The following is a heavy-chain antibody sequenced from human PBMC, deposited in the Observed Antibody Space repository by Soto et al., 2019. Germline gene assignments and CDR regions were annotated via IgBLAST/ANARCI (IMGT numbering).Heavy chain of an antibody. J-gene: IGHJ5*02. CDR1: GGSITSGGYY. V-gene: IGHV4-31*01. Sequence: QVQLQESGPGLVKPSQTLSLTCTVSGGSITSGGYYWSWIRQHPGKGLEWIGYIYYSGFTYYNPSLXXXXXXSXXTXXXXXSLXLXSVTAADTAVYYCARSVFPWGQGTLVTVSS. CDR3: ARSVFP. CDR2: IYYSGFT.